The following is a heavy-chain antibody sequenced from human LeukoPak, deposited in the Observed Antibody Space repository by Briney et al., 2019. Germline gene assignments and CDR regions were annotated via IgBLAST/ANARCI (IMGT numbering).Heavy chain of an antibody. CDR3: ARHDSSGYGYYYYGMDV. CDR2: IYPGDSDT. V-gene: IGHV5-51*01. Sequence: GASLKISCKGSGYSFTSYWIGWVRQMPGKGLEWMGIIYPGDSDTRYSPSFQGQVTISADKSISTAYLQWSSLKASDTAMYYCARHDSSGYGYYYYGMDVWGQGTTVTVSS. J-gene: IGHJ6*02. D-gene: IGHD5-12*01. CDR1: GYSFTSYW.